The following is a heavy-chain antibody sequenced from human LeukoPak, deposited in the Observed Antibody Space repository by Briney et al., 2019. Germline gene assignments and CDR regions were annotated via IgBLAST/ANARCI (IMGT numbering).Heavy chain of an antibody. V-gene: IGHV3-30-3*01. CDR3: AITRLYFFDY. J-gene: IGHJ4*02. Sequence: GGSLRLSCAASGFTFSSYAMHWVRQAPGKGLQWVAVIPYDGSNKYYADSVKGRFTISRDNAKNTLYLQMNSLRAEDTAVYYCAITRLYFFDYWGQGTLVTVSS. CDR2: IPYDGSNK. CDR1: GFTFSSYA. D-gene: IGHD2-15*01.